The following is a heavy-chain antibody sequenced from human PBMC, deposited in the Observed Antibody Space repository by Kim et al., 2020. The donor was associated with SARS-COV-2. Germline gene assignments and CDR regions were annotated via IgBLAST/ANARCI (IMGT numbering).Heavy chain of an antibody. V-gene: IGHV3-21*01. CDR1: GFTFSSYS. CDR3: ARDLTYYYDSSGYYKDAFDI. Sequence: GGSLRLSCAASGFTFSSYSMNWVRQAPGKGLEWVSSISSSSSYIYYADSVKGRFTISRDNAKNSLYLQMNSLRAEDTAVYYCARDLTYYYDSSGYYKDAFDIWGQGTMVTVSS. D-gene: IGHD3-22*01. J-gene: IGHJ3*02. CDR2: ISSSSSYI.